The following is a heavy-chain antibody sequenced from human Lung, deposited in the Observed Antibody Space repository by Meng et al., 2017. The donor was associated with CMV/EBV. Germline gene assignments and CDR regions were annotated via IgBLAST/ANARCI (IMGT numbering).Heavy chain of an antibody. J-gene: IGHJ4*02. V-gene: IGHV3-21*06. CDR1: GFMFSSYT. D-gene: IGHD5-12*01. CDR2: ISSSSAYI. Sequence: GESXKISCAASGFMFSSYTMNWVRQAPGRGLEWVSSISSSSAYIFYADSVKGRFTIFRDNAKNSLNLQMHSLRAEDTALYYCARGDYSGYDVPDYWGQGTRVTCAS. CDR3: ARGDYSGYDVPDY.